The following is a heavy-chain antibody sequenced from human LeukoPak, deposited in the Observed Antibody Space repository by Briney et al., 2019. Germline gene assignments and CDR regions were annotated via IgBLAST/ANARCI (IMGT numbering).Heavy chain of an antibody. CDR3: AKWGFTYGPGYFDY. CDR2: ITGSGAST. J-gene: IGHJ4*02. V-gene: IGHV3-23*01. CDR1: GFTFSSYA. Sequence: PGGSLRLSCAASGFTFSSYAMSWVRQAPGKGLEWVSTITGSGASTYYADFVKGRFTISRDNSKKTLYLQMDSLRAEDMALYYCAKWGFTYGPGYFDYWGQGTLVTVSS. D-gene: IGHD3-10*01.